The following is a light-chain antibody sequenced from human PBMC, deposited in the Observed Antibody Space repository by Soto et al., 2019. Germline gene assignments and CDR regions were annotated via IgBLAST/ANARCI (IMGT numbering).Light chain of an antibody. CDR3: QSYDSSMSGYV. V-gene: IGLV1-40*01. CDR1: SSNIGAGYD. CDR2: GNS. J-gene: IGLJ1*01. Sequence: QSVLTQPPSVSGAPRQRVTISCTGSSSNIGAGYDVHWYQQLPGTAPKLLIYGNSNRPSGVPDRFSSSKSGTSAYLAITGLQAEDEADYYCQSYDSSMSGYVFGTGTKVTVL.